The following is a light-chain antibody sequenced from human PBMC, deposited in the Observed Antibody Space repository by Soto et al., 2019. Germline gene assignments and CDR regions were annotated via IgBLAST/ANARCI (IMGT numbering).Light chain of an antibody. J-gene: IGLJ3*02. CDR1: SSNIGRNA. CDR3: AAWDDSLNGLWV. Sequence: QSVLTQPPSASGTPGQRVTISCSGSSSNIGRNAVNWYQQLPGMAPRLLIYINDQRPSGVPDRFSGSKSGTSASLAISGLQSEDEADYYCAAWDDSLNGLWVFGGGTKVTVL. CDR2: IND. V-gene: IGLV1-44*01.